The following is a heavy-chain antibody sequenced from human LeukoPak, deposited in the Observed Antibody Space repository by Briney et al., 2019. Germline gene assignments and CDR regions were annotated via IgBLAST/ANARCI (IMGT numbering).Heavy chain of an antibody. D-gene: IGHD3-3*01. CDR3: ARTYDFWATRKGDYFDP. CDR2: ISGYNGGT. V-gene: IGHV1-18*01. CDR1: GYTFASYY. Sequence: ASVTVSCKASGYTFASYYISWVRQAPGQGLEWMGLISGYNGGTNYAQRFQDRITMTVDKSTTTVYMELNSLRLDDTAVYYCARTYDFWATRKGDYFDPWGQGTLVTVSS. J-gene: IGHJ4*02.